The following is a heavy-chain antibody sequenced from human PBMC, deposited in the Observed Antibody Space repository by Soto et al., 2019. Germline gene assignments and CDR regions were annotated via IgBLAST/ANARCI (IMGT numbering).Heavy chain of an antibody. CDR1: GLTLSDHY. J-gene: IGHJ4*02. Sequence: PGGSLRLSCAASGLTLSDHYMDWVRQAPGKGLEWVGRTRNKANSYTTEYAASVKGRFTISRDASKNSLYLQMNSLKSEDTAIYYCTRLWFDSSGPRDYWGQGTLVTVSS. CDR2: TRNKANSYTT. CDR3: TRLWFDSSGPRDY. V-gene: IGHV3-72*01. D-gene: IGHD3-22*01.